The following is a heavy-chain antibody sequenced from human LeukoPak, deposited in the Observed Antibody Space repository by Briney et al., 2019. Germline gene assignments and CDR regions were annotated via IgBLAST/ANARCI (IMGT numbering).Heavy chain of an antibody. CDR2: ISGSGGST. Sequence: GGSLRLSCAASGFTFSSYAMIWVRQAPGKGLEWVSAISGSGGSTYYADSVKGRFTISRDNSKNTLYLQMNSLRAEDTAVYYCAKERGDSSGYYLDYWGQGTLVTVSS. J-gene: IGHJ4*02. CDR3: AKERGDSSGYYLDY. CDR1: GFTFSSYA. D-gene: IGHD3-22*01. V-gene: IGHV3-23*01.